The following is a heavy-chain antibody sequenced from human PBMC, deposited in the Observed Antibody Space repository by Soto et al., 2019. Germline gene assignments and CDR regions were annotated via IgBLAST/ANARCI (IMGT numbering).Heavy chain of an antibody. V-gene: IGHV1-18*01. D-gene: IGHD2-8*01. CDR3: ARDAPVWGGGYYGMDV. CDR1: GYTFTSYG. Sequence: QVQLVQSGAEVKKPGASVKVSCKASGYTFTSYGISWVRQAPGQGLEWMGWISAYNGNTNYAQKLQGRVTMTTDTSTSKAYMELRSLRSDDTAVYYCARDAPVWGGGYYGMDVWGQGTTVTVSS. J-gene: IGHJ6*02. CDR2: ISAYNGNT.